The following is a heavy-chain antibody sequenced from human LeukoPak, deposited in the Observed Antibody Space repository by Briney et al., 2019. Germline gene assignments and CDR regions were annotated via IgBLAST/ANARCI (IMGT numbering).Heavy chain of an antibody. CDR3: AKDSGYDSSGYYHSVFDY. Sequence: GGSLRLSCAASGFTFSSYAMSWVRQAPGKGLEWVSAISGSGGSTYYADSVKGRFTISRDNSKNTQYLQMNSLRAEDTAVYYCAKDSGYDSSGYYHSVFDYWGQGTLVTVSS. CDR1: GFTFSSYA. D-gene: IGHD3-22*01. V-gene: IGHV3-23*01. CDR2: ISGSGGST. J-gene: IGHJ4*02.